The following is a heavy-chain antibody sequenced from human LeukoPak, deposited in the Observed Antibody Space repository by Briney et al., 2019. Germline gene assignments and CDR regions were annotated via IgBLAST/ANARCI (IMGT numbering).Heavy chain of an antibody. Sequence: PGRSLRLSCAASGFTFSSYAMHWVRQVPGKGLEWVAVISYDGSNKYYADSVKGRFTISRDNSKNTLYLQMNSLRAEDTAVYYCARSPPYGGDGHVDYWGQGTLVTVSS. J-gene: IGHJ4*02. V-gene: IGHV3-30*01. CDR1: GFTFSSYA. CDR2: ISYDGSNK. D-gene: IGHD4-23*01. CDR3: ARSPPYGGDGHVDY.